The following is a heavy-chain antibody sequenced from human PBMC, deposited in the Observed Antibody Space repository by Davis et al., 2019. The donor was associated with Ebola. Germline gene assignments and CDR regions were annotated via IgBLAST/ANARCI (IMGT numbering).Heavy chain of an antibody. CDR2: IIPIFGTA. J-gene: IGHJ4*02. V-gene: IGHV1-69*13. CDR1: GGTFSSYA. CDR3: ARVGQWLVMAYGY. D-gene: IGHD6-19*01. Sequence: AASVKVSCKASGGTFSSYAISWVRQAPGQGLEWMGGIIPIFGTANYAQKFQGRVTITADESTSTAYMELSSLRSEDTAVYYCARVGQWLVMAYGYWGQGTLVTVSS.